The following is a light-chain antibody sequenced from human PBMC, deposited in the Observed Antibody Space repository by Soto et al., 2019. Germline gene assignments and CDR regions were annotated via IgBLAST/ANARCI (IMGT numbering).Light chain of an antibody. J-gene: IGLJ3*02. V-gene: IGLV2-8*01. CDR3: SSYAGSNVWV. Sequence: QSALTQPPSASGSPGQSVAISCTGTSSDVGGYNYVSWYQQHPGKAPKLMIYEVIKRPSGVPDRFSGYKSGNTASLTVSGLQAEDEANYYCSSYAGSNVWVFGGGTKVTVL. CDR1: SSDVGGYNY. CDR2: EVI.